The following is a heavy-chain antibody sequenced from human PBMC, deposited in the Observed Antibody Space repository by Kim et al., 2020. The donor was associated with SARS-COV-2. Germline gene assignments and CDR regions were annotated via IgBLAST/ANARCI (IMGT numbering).Heavy chain of an antibody. CDR3: ARDAGITGTHEGYDAFDI. CDR1: GGSISSYY. V-gene: IGHV4-59*13. J-gene: IGHJ3*02. D-gene: IGHD1-20*01. Sequence: SETLSLTCTVSGGSISSYYWSWIRQPPGKGLEWIGYIYYSGSTNYNPSLKSRVTISVDTSKNQFSLKLSSVTAADTAVYYCARDAGITGTHEGYDAFDIWGQGTMVTVSS. CDR2: IYYSGST.